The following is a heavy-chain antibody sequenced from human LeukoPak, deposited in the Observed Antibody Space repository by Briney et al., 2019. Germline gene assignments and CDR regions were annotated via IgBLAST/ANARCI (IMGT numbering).Heavy chain of an antibody. J-gene: IGHJ5*02. D-gene: IGHD6-19*01. V-gene: IGHV3-30-3*01. CDR1: GFNYSSYT. CDR2: ISYDGGNK. Sequence: GGSLRLSCAASGFNYSSYTMNWVRQAPGKGLEWVAVISYDGGNKYYADSVKGRFTISRDNSKNTLYLQMNSLRVDDTAVYYCARAYNSGWPLPFDPWGQGTLVTVSS. CDR3: ARAYNSGWPLPFDP.